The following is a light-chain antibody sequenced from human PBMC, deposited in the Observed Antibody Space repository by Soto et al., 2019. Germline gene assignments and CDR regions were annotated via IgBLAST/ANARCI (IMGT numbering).Light chain of an antibody. CDR3: CSYAGSSNSHV. V-gene: IGLV2-23*02. Sequence: QSVLTQPASVSGSPGHSITISCTGTSSDVGSYNLVSWYQQHPGKAPKLMIYEVSKRPSGVSNRFSGSKSGNTASLTISGLQAEDEADYYCCSYAGSSNSHVFGTGTKVTVL. CDR2: EVS. CDR1: SSDVGSYNL. J-gene: IGLJ1*01.